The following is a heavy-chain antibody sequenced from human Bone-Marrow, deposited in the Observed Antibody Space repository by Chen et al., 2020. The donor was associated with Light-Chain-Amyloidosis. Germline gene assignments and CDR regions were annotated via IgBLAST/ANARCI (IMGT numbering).Heavy chain of an antibody. CDR3: ARIPPYYDSSGYPDY. CDR2: IYYSGST. D-gene: IGHD3-22*01. CDR1: GGSISSSSYY. V-gene: IGHV4-39*01. J-gene: IGHJ4*02. Sequence: QLQLQESGPGLVKPSETLSLTCTVSGGSISSSSYYWGWIRQPPGKGLEWIGSIYYSGSTYYNPSLKSRVTISVDTSKNQFSLKLSSVTAADTAVYYCARIPPYYDSSGYPDYWGQGTLVTVSS.